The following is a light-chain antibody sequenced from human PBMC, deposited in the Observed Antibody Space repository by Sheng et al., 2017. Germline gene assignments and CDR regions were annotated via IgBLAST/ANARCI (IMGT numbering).Light chain of an antibody. J-gene: IGKJ4*01. CDR3: QQYNSDSRT. V-gene: IGKV1-5*03. CDR2: QAS. CDR1: QSVNSW. Sequence: DIQLTQSPSTLSAYIGDRVTITCRASQSVNSWLAWFQQKPGKAPKVLIYQASVLPSGVPSRFSASGSGTDFTLTISSLQSDDFATYYCQQYNSDSRTFGGGTKVEIK.